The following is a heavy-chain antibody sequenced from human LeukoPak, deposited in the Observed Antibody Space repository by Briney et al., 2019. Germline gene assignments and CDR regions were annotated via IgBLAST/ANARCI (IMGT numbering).Heavy chain of an antibody. V-gene: IGHV4-59*01. CDR1: GGSISSYY. CDR2: IYYSGST. D-gene: IGHD2-2*01. CDR3: ARVRQLLLGGYYYYMDV. Sequence: SETLSLTCTVSGGSISSYYWSWIRQPPGKGLEWIGYIYYSGSTNYNPSLKSRVTISVDTPKNQFSLKLSSVTAADTAVYYCARVRQLLLGGYYYYMDVWGKGTTVTVSS. J-gene: IGHJ6*03.